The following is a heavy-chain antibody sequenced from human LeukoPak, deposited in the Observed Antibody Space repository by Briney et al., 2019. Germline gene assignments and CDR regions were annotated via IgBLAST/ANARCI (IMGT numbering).Heavy chain of an antibody. J-gene: IGHJ4*02. V-gene: IGHV3-64D*09. D-gene: IGHD5-18*01. Sequence: GGSLRLSCSASGFTFSTYIMHWARQAPGKGLEYISAITSNGGTTYYADSVKGRVTISRDNSKNTLYLQMSSLRAEDTAVYYCARVDTAMGSLDYWGQGILVTVSS. CDR1: GFTFSTYI. CDR2: ITSNGGTT. CDR3: ARVDTAMGSLDY.